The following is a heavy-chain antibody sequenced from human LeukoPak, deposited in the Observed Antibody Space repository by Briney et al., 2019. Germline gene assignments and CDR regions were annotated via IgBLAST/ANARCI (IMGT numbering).Heavy chain of an antibody. CDR3: ARRSSGYYYSPSDY. CDR1: GYSFNNQW. D-gene: IGHD3-22*01. Sequence: GESLKISCKGSGYSFNNQWIDWVRQMPGKGLEWMGIIYPGDSDTRYSPSFQGQVTISADKSISTAYLQWTSLKASDTAIYYCARRSSGYYYSPSDYWGQGTLVTVSS. CDR2: IYPGDSDT. J-gene: IGHJ4*02. V-gene: IGHV5-51*01.